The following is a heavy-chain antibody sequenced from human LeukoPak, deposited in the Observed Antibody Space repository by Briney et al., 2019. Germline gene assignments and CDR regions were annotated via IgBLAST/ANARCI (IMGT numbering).Heavy chain of an antibody. CDR3: ARGLITMVRGVIIPMSYHFDY. V-gene: IGHV4-31*03. CDR1: GGSISSGGYY. Sequence: SETLSLTCTVSGGSISSGGYYWSWIRQHPGKGLEWIGYIYYSGSTYYNPSLTSRVTISVDTSKNQFSLKLSSVTAADTAVYYCARGLITMVRGVIIPMSYHFDYWGQGTLVTVSS. J-gene: IGHJ4*02. CDR2: IYYSGST. D-gene: IGHD3-10*01.